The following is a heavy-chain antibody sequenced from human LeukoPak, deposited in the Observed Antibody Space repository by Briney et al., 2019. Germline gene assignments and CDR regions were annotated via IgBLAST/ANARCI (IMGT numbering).Heavy chain of an antibody. CDR2: ITAYNDNT. CDR1: GYTFTSYG. Sequence: ASVKVSCKASGYTFTSYGISWVRQAPGQGLEWMGWITAYNDNTNYAQKLQGRVTMTTDTSTSTAYMELRSLRSDDTAVYYCARALLWFGEPSHIGYWGQGTLVTASS. D-gene: IGHD3-10*01. V-gene: IGHV1-18*01. J-gene: IGHJ4*02. CDR3: ARALLWFGEPSHIGY.